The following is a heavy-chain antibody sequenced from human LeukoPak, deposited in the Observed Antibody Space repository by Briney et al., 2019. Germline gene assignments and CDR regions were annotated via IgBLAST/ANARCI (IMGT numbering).Heavy chain of an antibody. CDR2: IYYSGST. CDR1: GGSISSGDYY. CDR3: ASARNDAFDI. J-gene: IGHJ3*02. Sequence: SETLSLTCTVSGGSISSGDYYWSWIRQPPGTGLEWIGYIYYSGSTYYNPSLKSRVTISVDTSKNQFSLKLSSVTAADTAMYYCASARNDAFDIWGQGTMVTVSS. V-gene: IGHV4-30-4*01.